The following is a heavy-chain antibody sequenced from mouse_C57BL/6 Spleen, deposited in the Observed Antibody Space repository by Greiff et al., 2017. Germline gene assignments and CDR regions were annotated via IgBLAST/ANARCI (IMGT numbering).Heavy chain of an antibody. CDR1: GFTFNTYA. CDR3: VRDRGTTVVADWYFDV. Sequence: EVMLVESGGGLVQPKGSLKLSCAASGFTFNTYAMHWVRQAPGTGLEWVARIRSKSSNYATDYADSVKDRFTISRDDSQSMLYLQMNNLKTEDTAMYYCVRDRGTTVVADWYFDVWGTGTTVTVSS. CDR2: IRSKSSNYAT. V-gene: IGHV10-3*01. J-gene: IGHJ1*03. D-gene: IGHD1-1*01.